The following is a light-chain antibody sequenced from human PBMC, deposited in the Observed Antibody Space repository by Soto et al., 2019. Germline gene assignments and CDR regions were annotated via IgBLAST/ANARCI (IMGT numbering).Light chain of an antibody. CDR3: SSYAGSNNFGV. Sequence: QSALTQPPSASGSPGQSVTISCTGTKSDIGVYDFVSWYQHHPGKAPRLIIYEVSKRPSGVPDRFSGSKSGNTASLTVSGLQAEDEADYYCSSYAGSNNFGVFGTGTKLTVL. CDR2: EVS. CDR1: KSDIGVYDF. V-gene: IGLV2-8*01. J-gene: IGLJ1*01.